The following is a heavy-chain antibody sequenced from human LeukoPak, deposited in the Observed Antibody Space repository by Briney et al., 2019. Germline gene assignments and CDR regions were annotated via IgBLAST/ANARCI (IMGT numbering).Heavy chain of an antibody. J-gene: IGHJ3*02. CDR3: ARDTYDILTGYYKWAFDI. Sequence: GGSLRLSCAASGFTFSSYTMNWIRQAPGKALEWVSSISSSSSYIYYADSVKGRFTISRDNAKNSLYLQMNSLRAEDTAVYYCARDTYDILTGYYKWAFDIWGQGTMVTVSS. CDR2: ISSSSSYI. V-gene: IGHV3-21*06. D-gene: IGHD3-9*01. CDR1: GFTFSSYT.